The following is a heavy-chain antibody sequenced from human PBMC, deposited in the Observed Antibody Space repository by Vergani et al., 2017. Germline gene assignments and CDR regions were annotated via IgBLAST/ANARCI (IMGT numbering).Heavy chain of an antibody. CDR3: AGPTVVDYDILTGYDPGEEVYI. D-gene: IGHD3-9*01. V-gene: IGHV1-69*04. CDR1: GGTFSSYA. Sequence: QLVQSGAEVKKPGSSVKVSCKASGGTFSSYAISWVRQAPGQGLEWMGRIIPILGIAKYAQKFQGRVTITADKSTSTAYMELSRMRAEDTAVYYCAGPTVVDYDILTGYDPGEEVYIWGQGTMVTVSS. CDR2: IIPILGIA. J-gene: IGHJ3*02.